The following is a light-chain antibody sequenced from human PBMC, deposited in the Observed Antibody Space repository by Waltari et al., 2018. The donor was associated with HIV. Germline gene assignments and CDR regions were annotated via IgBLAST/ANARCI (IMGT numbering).Light chain of an antibody. J-gene: IGLJ3*02. CDR3: QSYDSSLSVWV. CDR1: SSTIGAGYD. V-gene: IGLV1-40*01. Sequence: QSVLTQPPSVSGAPGQRVTISCTGSSSTIGAGYDVHWYQQLPGTAPKLLIYGNSNRPSGVPNRFSGSKSGTSASLAITWLLAEDEADYYCQSYDSSLSVWVFGGGTKLTVL. CDR2: GNS.